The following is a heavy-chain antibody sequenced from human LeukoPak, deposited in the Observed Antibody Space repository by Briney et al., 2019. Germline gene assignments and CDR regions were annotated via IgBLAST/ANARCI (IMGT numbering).Heavy chain of an antibody. CDR2: ISSNGGST. D-gene: IGHD4-17*01. J-gene: IGHJ4*02. Sequence: PGGSLRLSCSASGFTFSSYAIHWVRQAPGKGLEYVSAISSNGGSTYYADSVKGRFTISRDNSKNTLYLQMSSLRAGDTAVYYCARVEVTTRGYFDYWGQGTLVTVSS. V-gene: IGHV3-64D*09. CDR1: GFTFSSYA. CDR3: ARVEVTTRGYFDY.